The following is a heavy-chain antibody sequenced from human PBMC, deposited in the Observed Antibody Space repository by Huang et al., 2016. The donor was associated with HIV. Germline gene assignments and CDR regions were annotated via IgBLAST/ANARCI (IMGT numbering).Heavy chain of an antibody. CDR3: ARDKEAGTPFFDP. D-gene: IGHD6-19*01. V-gene: IGHV1-3*01. CDR1: GFNFLTYA. Sequence: QVQLVQSGAEVEKPGASVNLSCKASGFNFLTYALHWVRQAPGQRLEGMGGINGDGLTMYSQKFQGRVTITRDRSASTVYVDFKSLTYEDTAVYYCARDKEAGTPFFDPWGQGTLVTVSS. CDR2: INGDGLT. J-gene: IGHJ5*02.